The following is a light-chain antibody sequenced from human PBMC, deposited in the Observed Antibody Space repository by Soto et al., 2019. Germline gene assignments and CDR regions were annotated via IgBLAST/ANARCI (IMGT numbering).Light chain of an antibody. J-gene: IGKJ4*01. V-gene: IGKV1-5*03. CDR1: QSISSW. Sequence: DIQMAQSPSILSASVGDRVTITFRASQSISSWLAWYQQKPGKAPNLLIYKASHLENGVPSRFSGSGSGTEFTLTISSLQSEDFAVYYCQQYNSWPLTFGGGTKVDIK. CDR3: QQYNSWPLT. CDR2: KAS.